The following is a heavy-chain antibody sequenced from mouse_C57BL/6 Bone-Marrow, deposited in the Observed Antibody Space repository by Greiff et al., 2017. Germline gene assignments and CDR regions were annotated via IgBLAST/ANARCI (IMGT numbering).Heavy chain of an antibody. CDR2: ISNGGGST. CDR1: GFTFSDYY. D-gene: IGHD1-1*01. J-gene: IGHJ2*01. CDR3: ARDYNGSSDY. Sequence: VQLKESGGGLVQPGGSLKLSCAASGFTFSDYYMYWVRQTPEKRLEWVAYISNGGGSTYYPATVKGRFTISRDNAKNTLYLQMSRLKSEDTAMYYCARDYNGSSDYWGQGTTLTVSS. V-gene: IGHV5-12*01.